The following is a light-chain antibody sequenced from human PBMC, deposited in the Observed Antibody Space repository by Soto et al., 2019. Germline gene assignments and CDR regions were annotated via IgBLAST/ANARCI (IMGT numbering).Light chain of an antibody. CDR2: GAS. Sequence: EIVRTQSPATLSVSPGERATLSCRASQRVSSNLAWYQQKPGQAPRLLIYGASTRATGIPARFSGSGSGTEFTLTISSLQSEDFAVYYCQQYNNWPPLTFGGGTKVEIK. CDR1: QRVSSN. J-gene: IGKJ4*01. CDR3: QQYNNWPPLT. V-gene: IGKV3-15*01.